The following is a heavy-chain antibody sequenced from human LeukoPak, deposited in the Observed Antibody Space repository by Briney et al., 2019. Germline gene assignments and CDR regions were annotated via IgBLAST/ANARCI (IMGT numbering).Heavy chain of an antibody. CDR3: ARDFGVVPSGDAFDI. J-gene: IGHJ3*02. CDR1: GGSISSGGYY. Sequence: PSETLSLTCTVSGGSISSGGYYWSWIRQHPGKGLEWIGYIYYSGSTYYNPSLKSRVTISVDTSKNQFSLKLSSVTAADTAVYYCARDFGVVPSGDAFDIWGQGTMVTVSS. D-gene: IGHD2-2*01. V-gene: IGHV4-31*03. CDR2: IYYSGST.